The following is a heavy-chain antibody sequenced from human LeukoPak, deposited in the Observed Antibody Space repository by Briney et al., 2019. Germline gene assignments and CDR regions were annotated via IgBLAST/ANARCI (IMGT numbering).Heavy chain of an antibody. CDR1: GGTFSSYA. D-gene: IGHD3-10*01. J-gene: IGHJ4*02. Sequence: GASVKVSCKASGGTFSSYAISWVRQASGQGLEWMGGIIPIFGTANYAQKFQGRVTITADKSTSTAYMELSSLRSEDTAVYYCARVAHMVRGAMYYFDYWGQGTLVTVSS. V-gene: IGHV1-69*06. CDR2: IIPIFGTA. CDR3: ARVAHMVRGAMYYFDY.